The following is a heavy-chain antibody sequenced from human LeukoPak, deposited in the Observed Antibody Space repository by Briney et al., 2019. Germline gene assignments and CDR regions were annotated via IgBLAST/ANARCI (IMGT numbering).Heavy chain of an antibody. V-gene: IGHV4-4*07. Sequence: SETLSLTCTVSGGSISSYYWSWIRQPAGKGLEWIGRIYTSGSTNYNPSLKSRVTMSADTSKNQFSLKLSSVTAADTAVYYCARDRITFGGVIAADWYFDLWGRGTLVTVSS. J-gene: IGHJ2*01. CDR3: ARDRITFGGVIAADWYFDL. D-gene: IGHD3-16*02. CDR2: IYTSGST. CDR1: GGSISSYY.